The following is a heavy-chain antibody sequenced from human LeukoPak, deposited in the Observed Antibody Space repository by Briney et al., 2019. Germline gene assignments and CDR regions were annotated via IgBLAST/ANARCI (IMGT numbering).Heavy chain of an antibody. Sequence: GGSLRLSCAASGFTFFSYEMQWVRQAPGKGLVWVSHINTDGDRTSYADSVKGRFTISRDNAKNTLYLQVNSLRAEDTAVYYCARELPREVTLDYWGQGTLVTVSS. V-gene: IGHV3-74*01. D-gene: IGHD2-21*02. CDR1: GFTFFSYE. CDR2: INTDGDRT. CDR3: ARELPREVTLDY. J-gene: IGHJ4*02.